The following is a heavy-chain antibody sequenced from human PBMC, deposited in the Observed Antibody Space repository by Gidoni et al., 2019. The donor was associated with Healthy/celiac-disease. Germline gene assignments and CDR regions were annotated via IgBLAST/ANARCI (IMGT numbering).Heavy chain of an antibody. CDR3: ARAGGAPGGGHY. CDR2: VYHSGSP. D-gene: IGHD3-16*01. Sequence: QVQLQESGPGLVKPSGTLSLTCAFSGGSISSSNWWSWVRQPPGQGLEWIGEVYHSGSPNYNPSLKSRVTISVDKTKNKFALKLSSVTAAETAVYYCARAGGAPGGGHYWGQGTLVTVSS. CDR1: GGSISSSNW. V-gene: IGHV4-4*02. J-gene: IGHJ4*02.